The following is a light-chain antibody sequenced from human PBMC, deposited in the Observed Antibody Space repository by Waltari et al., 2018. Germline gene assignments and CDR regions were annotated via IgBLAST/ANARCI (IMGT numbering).Light chain of an antibody. CDR2: DVN. Sequence: SGSPGQSITVSCTGATSDIGSHNIVSWYQQHPGKAPKLILYDVNRRPSGVSDRFSGSKSGITASLTISGLQAEDEADYYCCSYAGSTTWVFGGGTKLTVL. CDR3: CSYAGSTTWV. V-gene: IGLV2-23*02. J-gene: IGLJ3*02. CDR1: TSDIGSHNI.